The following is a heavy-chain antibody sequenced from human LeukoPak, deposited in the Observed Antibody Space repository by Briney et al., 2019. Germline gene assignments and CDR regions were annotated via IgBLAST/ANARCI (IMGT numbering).Heavy chain of an antibody. CDR3: ARNQWLYPFDY. CDR1: GFTFSSYS. V-gene: IGHV3-21*01. CDR2: ISSSSSYI. D-gene: IGHD2-2*02. Sequence: PGGSLRLSCAASGFTFSSYSMNWVRQAPGKGLEWVSSISSSSSYIYCADSVKGRFTISRDNAKNSLYLQMNSLRAEDTAVYYCARNQWLYPFDYWGQGTLVTVSS. J-gene: IGHJ4*02.